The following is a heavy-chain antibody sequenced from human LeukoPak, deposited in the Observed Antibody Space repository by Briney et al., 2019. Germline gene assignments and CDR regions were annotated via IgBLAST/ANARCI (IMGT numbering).Heavy chain of an antibody. J-gene: IGHJ4*02. D-gene: IGHD2-21*01. CDR1: GGSISSSSYH. V-gene: IGHV4-39*02. CDR2: MYYRGTT. Sequence: PSETLSLTCSVSGGSISSSSYHWGWIRQSPGTGLDWIGSMYYRGTTYENSSLKSRLTLSIDTSNNQFSLKLTSVTAADTAVYFCAREYSRSVVAGSRPDLWGQGLLVTVSS. CDR3: AREYSRSVVAGSRPDL.